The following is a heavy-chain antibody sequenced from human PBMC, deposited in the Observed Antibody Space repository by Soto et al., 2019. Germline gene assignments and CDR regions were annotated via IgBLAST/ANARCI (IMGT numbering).Heavy chain of an antibody. J-gene: IGHJ3*02. D-gene: IGHD3-16*02. V-gene: IGHV3-7*01. CDR2: IKQDGSEK. Sequence: GGSLRLSCAASGFTFSSYWMSWVRQAPGKGLEWVANIKQDGSEKYYVDSVKGRFTISRDNAKNSLYLQMNSLRAEDTAVYYCARDYDYIWGSYRFPHDAFDIWGQGTMVTVSS. CDR3: ARDYDYIWGSYRFPHDAFDI. CDR1: GFTFSSYW.